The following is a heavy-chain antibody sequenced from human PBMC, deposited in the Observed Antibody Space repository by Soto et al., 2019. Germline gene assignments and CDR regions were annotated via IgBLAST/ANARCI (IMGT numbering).Heavy chain of an antibody. CDR3: ARGWFGYCSGGSCYSAELSRYYYGMDV. V-gene: IGHV4-31*03. CDR2: FYYSVAT. D-gene: IGHD2-15*01. J-gene: IGHJ6*02. Sequence: SPTSLLSGRSIPSGAYYCNWTRQHRGKGWEWFGFFYYSVATYYNPSLKGRVTISVDTSKIQFSLKLSSVTAADTAVYYCARGWFGYCSGGSCYSAELSRYYYGMDVWGQGTTVT. CDR1: GRSIPSGAYY.